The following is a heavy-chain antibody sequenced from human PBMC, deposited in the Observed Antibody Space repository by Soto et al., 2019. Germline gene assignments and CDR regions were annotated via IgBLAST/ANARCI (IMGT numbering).Heavy chain of an antibody. J-gene: IGHJ4*02. CDR2: ISYDGSNK. D-gene: IGHD6-6*01. CDR3: ARDPGIDIAARPMDY. CDR1: GFTFSSYA. V-gene: IGHV3-30-3*01. Sequence: QVQLVESGGGVVQPGRSLRLSCAASGFTFSSYAMHWVRQAPGKGLEWVAVISYDGSNKYYADSVKGRFTISRDNSKNPLYLQMNSLRAEDTAVYYCARDPGIDIAARPMDYWGQGTLVTVSS.